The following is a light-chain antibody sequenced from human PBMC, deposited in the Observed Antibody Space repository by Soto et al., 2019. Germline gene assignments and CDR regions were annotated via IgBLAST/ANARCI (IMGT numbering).Light chain of an antibody. Sequence: QSVLTQPASVSGSPGQSITISCTGTSSDVGAFTSVSWYQQHPGKAPKLIIYDIIHRPSGVSDRFSGSKSVNTASLTISGLQPEYEATYHCSLYSRSTTLVVFGGGTKVTVL. CDR2: DII. CDR1: SSDVGAFTS. J-gene: IGLJ2*01. V-gene: IGLV2-14*03. CDR3: SLYSRSTTLVV.